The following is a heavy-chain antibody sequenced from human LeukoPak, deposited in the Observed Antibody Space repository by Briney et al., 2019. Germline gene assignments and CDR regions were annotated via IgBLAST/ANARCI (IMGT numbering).Heavy chain of an antibody. V-gene: IGHV3-7*01. Sequence: GGSLRLSCAASGFIFSSYWMSWVRQAPGKGLEWVANIKQDGSEKYYVDSVKGRFTISRDNAKNSLYLQMNSLRAEDTAVYYCARDYSLGADAFDIWGQGTMVTVSS. D-gene: IGHD3-16*01. CDR2: IKQDGSEK. CDR3: ARDYSLGADAFDI. J-gene: IGHJ3*02. CDR1: GFIFSSYW.